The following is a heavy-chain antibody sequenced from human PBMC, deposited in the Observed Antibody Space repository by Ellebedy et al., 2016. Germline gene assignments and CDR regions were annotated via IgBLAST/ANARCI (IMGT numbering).Heavy chain of an antibody. CDR3: ARGNYYDFWSGYSNGGFDY. Sequence: GESLKISCAASGFTFSSYDMHWVRQATGKGLEWVSAIGTAGDSYYPDSVKGRFTISRDNAKNSLYLQMNSLRAGDTAVYYCARGNYYDFWSGYSNGGFDYWGQGTLVTVSS. J-gene: IGHJ4*02. D-gene: IGHD3-3*01. CDR1: GFTFSSYD. V-gene: IGHV3-13*01. CDR2: IGTAGDS.